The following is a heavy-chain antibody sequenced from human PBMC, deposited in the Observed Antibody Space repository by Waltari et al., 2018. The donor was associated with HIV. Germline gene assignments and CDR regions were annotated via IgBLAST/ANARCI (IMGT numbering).Heavy chain of an antibody. CDR3: ARPRYSGYDYPTFLDY. Sequence: QVQLVESGGGLVKRGGSLRLSCAASGFTFSAYYMSWVRQAPGKGLEWVSYINTGGSSIYYTDSVKGRFTISRDNAKNSLYLQMDNLRGEDTAVYYCARPRYSGYDYPTFLDYWGQGNPVTVSS. D-gene: IGHD5-12*01. V-gene: IGHV3-11*01. CDR1: GFTFSAYY. J-gene: IGHJ4*02. CDR2: INTGGSSI.